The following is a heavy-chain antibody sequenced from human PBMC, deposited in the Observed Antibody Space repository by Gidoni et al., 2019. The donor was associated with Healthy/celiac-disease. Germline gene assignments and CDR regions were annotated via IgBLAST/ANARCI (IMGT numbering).Heavy chain of an antibody. CDR1: GFAFSSYG. J-gene: IGHJ4*02. D-gene: IGHD3-22*01. V-gene: IGHV3-33*01. Sequence: QVQLVESWGGVVQPGRSLRLSCAASGFAFSSYGMHWVRQAPGKGLEWVVVIWYDGSNKYYADSVKGRFTISRDNSKNTLYLQMNSLRAEDTAVYYCARDGNYDSSGYYSDLDYWGQGTLVTVSS. CDR2: IWYDGSNK. CDR3: ARDGNYDSSGYYSDLDY.